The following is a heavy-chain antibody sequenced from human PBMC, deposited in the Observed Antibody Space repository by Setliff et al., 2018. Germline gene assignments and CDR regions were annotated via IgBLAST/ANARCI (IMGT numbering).Heavy chain of an antibody. V-gene: IGHV4-59*01. J-gene: IGHJ4*02. CDR3: ARSLGSGTIDS. CDR2: IQNGGNT. D-gene: IGHD3-10*01. Sequence: SETLSLTCTVSGDSISRYYWSWIRQPPGKGLEWIGYIQNGGNTKYNPSLGSRITMSVDTSKNQFSLKLSSVTAADTAVYFCARSLGSGTIDSWGPGTLVTVSS. CDR1: GDSISRYY.